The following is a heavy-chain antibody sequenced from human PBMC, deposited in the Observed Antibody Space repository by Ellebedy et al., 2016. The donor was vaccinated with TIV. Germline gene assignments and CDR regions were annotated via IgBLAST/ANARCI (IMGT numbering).Heavy chain of an antibody. J-gene: IGHJ4*02. CDR3: AREAVEGQLWLKKGFDS. CDR2: INHSGST. CDR1: GGSISSSSYY. D-gene: IGHD5-18*01. V-gene: IGHV4-39*07. Sequence: SETLSLTCTVSGGSISSSSYYWGWIRQPPGKGLEWIGEINHSGSTNYNPSLKSRVTISVDTSKNQFSLKLSSVTAADTAVYFCAREAVEGQLWLKKGFDSWGQGTLITVSS.